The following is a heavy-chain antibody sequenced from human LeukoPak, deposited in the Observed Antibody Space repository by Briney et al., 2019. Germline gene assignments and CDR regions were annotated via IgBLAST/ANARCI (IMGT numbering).Heavy chain of an antibody. CDR3: ARKRVIAAAGTGPGWWFDP. D-gene: IGHD6-13*01. V-gene: IGHV1-8*01. CDR1: GYTFTSYD. CDR2: MNPNSGNT. J-gene: IGHJ5*02. Sequence: GASVKVSCKASGYTFTSYDIHWVRQATGQGREWMVCMNPNSGNTGYVQKFQGRVTMTRNTSTSTAYMELSSLRSEDTAVYYCARKRVIAAAGTGPGWWFDPWGQGTLVTVSS.